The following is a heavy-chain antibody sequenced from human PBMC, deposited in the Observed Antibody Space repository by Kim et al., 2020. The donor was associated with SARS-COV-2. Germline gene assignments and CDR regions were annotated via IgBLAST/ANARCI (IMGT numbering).Heavy chain of an antibody. D-gene: IGHD3-3*01. J-gene: IGHJ4*02. Sequence: AKYAEGPLTITRDNARTTLYLQMSGMRAEDTAVYYCARSGGGYYGFVDYWGQGTLVTVSS. CDR3: ARSGGGYYGFVDY. V-gene: IGHV3-53*01.